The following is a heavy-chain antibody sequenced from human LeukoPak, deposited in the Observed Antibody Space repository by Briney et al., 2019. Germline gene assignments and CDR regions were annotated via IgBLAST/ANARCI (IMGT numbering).Heavy chain of an antibody. V-gene: IGHV3-21*01. D-gene: IGHD2-2*01. CDR1: GFTFSSYS. J-gene: IGHJ6*02. CDR3: ARVLPPAPWNGMDV. Sequence: PGGSLRLSCAASGFTFSSYSMNWVRQAPGKGLEWVSSISSSSSYIYYADPVKGRFTISRDNAKNSLYLQMNSLRAEDTAVYYCARVLPPAPWNGMDVWGQGTTVTVSS. CDR2: ISSSSSYI.